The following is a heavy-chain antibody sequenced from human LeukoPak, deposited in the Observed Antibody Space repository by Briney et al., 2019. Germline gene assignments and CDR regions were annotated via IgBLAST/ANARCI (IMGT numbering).Heavy chain of an antibody. D-gene: IGHD3-10*01. J-gene: IGHJ4*02. V-gene: IGHV3-48*03. Sequence: GGSLRLSCAASGFSFSGFDMNWVRQAPGKGLEWIAHIGTSVNAIYYADSVKGRFTISRDNARDSLSLRMDSLRVEDTAVYYCAKDSVWFGDLLNWGQGALVIVSS. CDR3: AKDSVWFGDLLN. CDR1: GFSFSGFD. CDR2: IGTSVNAI.